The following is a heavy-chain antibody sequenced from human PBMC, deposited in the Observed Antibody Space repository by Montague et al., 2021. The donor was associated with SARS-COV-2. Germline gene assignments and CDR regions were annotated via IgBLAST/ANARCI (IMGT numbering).Heavy chain of an antibody. J-gene: IGHJ4*02. D-gene: IGHD6-6*01. V-gene: IGHV2-5*02. Sequence: PALVKPTQTLTLACTSPGFSLSTRTVGVGWIRQPPGKALEWLVLIYWDDDKRYSPSLKSRLTITKVTSKNQVVLTMTNMDPVDTATYYCAHRLPAVAAFDYWGQGTLVTVSS. CDR2: IYWDDDK. CDR3: AHRLPAVAAFDY. CDR1: GFSLSTRTVG.